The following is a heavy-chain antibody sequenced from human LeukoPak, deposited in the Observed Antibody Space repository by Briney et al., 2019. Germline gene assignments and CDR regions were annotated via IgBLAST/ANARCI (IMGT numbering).Heavy chain of an antibody. V-gene: IGHV3-30*04. CDR1: GFTFSSYA. Sequence: PGGSLRLSCAASGFTFSSYAMHWVRQAPGKGLEWVAVISYDGSNKYYADSVKGRFNISRDNSKNTLYLQMNSLRAEDTAVYYCAREKEAAAGQTYYFDYWGQGTLVTVSS. D-gene: IGHD6-13*01. J-gene: IGHJ4*02. CDR2: ISYDGSNK. CDR3: AREKEAAAGQTYYFDY.